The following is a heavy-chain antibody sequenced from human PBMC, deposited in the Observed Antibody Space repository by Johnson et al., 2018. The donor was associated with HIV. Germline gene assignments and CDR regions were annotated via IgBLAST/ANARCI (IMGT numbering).Heavy chain of an antibody. Sequence: VQLVESGGGLVQPGRSLRLSCAASGFTFDDYAMHWVRQAPGKGLEWVSGFSWTSGSIGYADSVKGRFTISRDNAKNSLYLQMNSLRAEDTALYYCAKATEGEGLWAFDIWGQGTMVTVSS. CDR3: AKATEGEGLWAFDI. CDR2: FSWTSGSI. V-gene: IGHV3-9*01. CDR1: GFTFDDYA. J-gene: IGHJ3*02. D-gene: IGHD1-26*01.